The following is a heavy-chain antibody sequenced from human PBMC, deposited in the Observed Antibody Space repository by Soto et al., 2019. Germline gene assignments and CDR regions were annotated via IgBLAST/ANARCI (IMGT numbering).Heavy chain of an antibody. D-gene: IGHD2-2*01. CDR2: IFSNDEK. J-gene: IGHJ4*02. Sequence: QVTLKESGPVLVKPTETLTLTCTVSGFSLSNARMGVSWIRQPPGKALDWLAHIFSNDEKSYSTSLKSRLTISKDTSNSQVVLTMTNLDPVDTATYYCARYVVPAFDYWGQGTLVTVSS. V-gene: IGHV2-26*01. CDR1: GFSLSNARMG. CDR3: ARYVVPAFDY.